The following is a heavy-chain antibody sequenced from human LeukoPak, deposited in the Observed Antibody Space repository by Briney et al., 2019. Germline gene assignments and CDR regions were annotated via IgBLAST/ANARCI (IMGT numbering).Heavy chain of an antibody. CDR1: GYTFTSYY. J-gene: IGHJ2*01. CDR3: ARDPARIWYFDL. V-gene: IGHV1-46*01. D-gene: IGHD2/OR15-2a*01. CDR2: INPSGGST. Sequence: EASVKVSFKASGYTFTSYYMHWVRQDPGQGLEWMGIINPSGGSTSYAQKFQGRVTMTRDTSTSTVYMELSSLRSEDTAVYYCARDPARIWYFDLWGRGTLVTVSS.